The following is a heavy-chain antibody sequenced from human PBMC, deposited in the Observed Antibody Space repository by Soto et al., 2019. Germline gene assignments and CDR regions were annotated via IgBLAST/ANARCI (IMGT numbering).Heavy chain of an antibody. Sequence: QVQLQESGPGLVKPSETLSLTCTVSGGSISSYYWSWIRQPPGKGLEWIGYIYYSGSTNYNPSLKSRVTISVDTSKNQFSLKLSSVTAADTAVYYCARVPIRYVLDYYYGMDVWGQGTTVTVSS. D-gene: IGHD3-10*02. CDR3: ARVPIRYVLDYYYGMDV. CDR2: IYYSGST. V-gene: IGHV4-59*01. CDR1: GGSISSYY. J-gene: IGHJ6*02.